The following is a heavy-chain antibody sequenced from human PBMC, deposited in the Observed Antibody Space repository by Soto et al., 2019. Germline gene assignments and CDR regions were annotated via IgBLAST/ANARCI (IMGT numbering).Heavy chain of an antibody. Sequence: GASVKVSCKASGYTFTSYAMHWVRQAPGQRLEWMGWINAGNGNTKYSQKLQGRVTITRDTSASTAYMELSSLRSEDTAVYYCARLVSHSAPSSGNRFDYWGQGTLVTVSS. CDR3: ARLVSHSAPSSGNRFDY. CDR1: GYTFTSYA. V-gene: IGHV1-3*01. D-gene: IGHD3-22*01. CDR2: INAGNGNT. J-gene: IGHJ4*02.